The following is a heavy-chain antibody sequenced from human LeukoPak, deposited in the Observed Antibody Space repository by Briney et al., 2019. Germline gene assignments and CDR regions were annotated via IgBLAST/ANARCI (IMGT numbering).Heavy chain of an antibody. D-gene: IGHD2-2*01. Sequence: SEILSLTCAVYGGSFSGYYWSWIRQPPGKGLEWIGEINHSGSTNYNPSLKSRVTISVDTSKNQFSLKLSSVTAADTAVYYCARHLGYCSSTSCYAYYYYYYMDVWGKGTTVTISS. CDR1: GGSFSGYY. CDR2: INHSGST. J-gene: IGHJ6*03. CDR3: ARHLGYCSSTSCYAYYYYYYMDV. V-gene: IGHV4-34*01.